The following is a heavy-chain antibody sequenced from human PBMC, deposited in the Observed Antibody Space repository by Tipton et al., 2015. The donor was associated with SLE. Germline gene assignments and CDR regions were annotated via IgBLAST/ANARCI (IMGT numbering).Heavy chain of an antibody. D-gene: IGHD3-16*01. CDR3: ASSIMITFGGGGYFDY. Sequence: TLSLTCAVSGYSISSGYYWGWIRQPPGKGLEWIGSIYHSGSTYYNPSLKSRVTISVDTSKNQFSLKLSPVTAADTAVYYCASSIMITFGGGGYFDYWGQGTLATVSS. V-gene: IGHV4-38-2*01. CDR2: IYHSGST. CDR1: GYSISSGYY. J-gene: IGHJ4*02.